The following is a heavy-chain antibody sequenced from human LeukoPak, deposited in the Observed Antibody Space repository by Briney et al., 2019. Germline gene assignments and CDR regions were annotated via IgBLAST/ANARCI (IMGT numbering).Heavy chain of an antibody. V-gene: IGHV3-23*01. J-gene: IGHJ4*02. CDR3: AKRDTSGLYYFDY. D-gene: IGHD3-10*01. CDR1: GFASSIYG. CDR2: ITNGGDNT. Sequence: GGSLRLSCAASGFASSIYGMSWVRQAPGKGLEWVSSITNGGDNTYYADFVQGRFTIYRDNSKNSLHLQMSSLRAEDTAIYFCAKRDTSGLYYFDYWGQGTLVTVSS.